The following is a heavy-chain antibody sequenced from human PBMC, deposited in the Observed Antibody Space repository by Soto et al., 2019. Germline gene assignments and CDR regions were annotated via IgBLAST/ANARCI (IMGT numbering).Heavy chain of an antibody. V-gene: IGHV1-69*13. CDR2: IIPIFGTA. CDR3: ARGITMVRGVIITYYYYGMDV. Sequence: SVKVSCKASGSTFSSYAISWVRQAPGQGLEWMGGIIPIFGTANYAQKFQGRVTITADESTSTAYMELSSLRSEDTAVYYCARGITMVRGVIITYYYYGMDVWGQGTTVTVSS. CDR1: GSTFSSYA. D-gene: IGHD3-10*01. J-gene: IGHJ6*02.